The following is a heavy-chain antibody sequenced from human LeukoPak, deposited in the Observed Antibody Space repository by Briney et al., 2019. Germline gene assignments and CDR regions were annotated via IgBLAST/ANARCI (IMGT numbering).Heavy chain of an antibody. CDR3: ASRLRYFDWWFDY. CDR1: GFTVSSNY. Sequence: GGSLRLSCAASGFTVSSNYMSWVRQAPGKGLEWVSVIYSGGSTYYADSVKGRFTISRDNSKNTLYLQMNSLRAEDTAVYYCASRLRYFDWWFDYWGQGTLVTVSP. D-gene: IGHD3-9*01. J-gene: IGHJ4*02. V-gene: IGHV3-53*01. CDR2: IYSGGST.